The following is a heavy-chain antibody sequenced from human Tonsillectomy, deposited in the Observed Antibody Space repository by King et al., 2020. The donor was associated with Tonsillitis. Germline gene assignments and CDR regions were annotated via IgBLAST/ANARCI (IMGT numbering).Heavy chain of an antibody. CDR1: GFNVNTKY. Sequence: VQLVESGGGLIQPGGSLRLSCAASGFNVNTKYMSWVRQAPGRALEWVSAIYSGGTTYYAKSVKGRITISRDTSKNTLYLQTNSLKVDDTAVYYCAREGDDYVWGSYRSFGYWGQGTLVTVSS. CDR2: IYSGGTT. J-gene: IGHJ4*02. CDR3: AREGDDYVWGSYRSFGY. V-gene: IGHV3-53*01. D-gene: IGHD3-16*01.